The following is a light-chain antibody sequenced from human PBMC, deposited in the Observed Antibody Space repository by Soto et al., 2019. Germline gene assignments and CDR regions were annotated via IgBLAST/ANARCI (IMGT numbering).Light chain of an antibody. CDR1: SSDVGAYNY. V-gene: IGLV2-8*01. Sequence: SALTQPPSASGSLGQSVTISCTGTSSDVGAYNYVSWYQQHPGKAPKLMIYEVTRRPSGVPDRFSGSKSGNTASLNVSGLQAEDEADYYCCSYADNTDYVFGTGTKLTVL. J-gene: IGLJ1*01. CDR2: EVT. CDR3: CSYADNTDYV.